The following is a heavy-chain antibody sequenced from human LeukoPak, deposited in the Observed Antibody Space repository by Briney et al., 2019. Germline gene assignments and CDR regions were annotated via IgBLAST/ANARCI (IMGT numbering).Heavy chain of an antibody. J-gene: IGHJ6*02. D-gene: IGHD2-2*01. CDR3: ARDLVVPASDV. CDR2: IYSGGST. V-gene: IGHV3-66*01. CDR1: GFTVSSNY. Sequence: GGSLRLSCAASGFTVSSNYMSWVRQAPGKGLEWVSVIYSGGSTYYADSVKGRFTISRDNSKNALYLQMNSLRAEDTAVYYCARDLVVPASDVWGQGTTVTVSS.